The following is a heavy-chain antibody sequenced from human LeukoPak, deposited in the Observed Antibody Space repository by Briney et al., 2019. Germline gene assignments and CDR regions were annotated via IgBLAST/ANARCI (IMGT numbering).Heavy chain of an antibody. V-gene: IGHV1-3*01. CDR2: INAGNGNT. D-gene: IGHD3-16*01. CDR3: ASWGEGVTGAFDI. Sequence: ASVKVSCKASGYTFTSYAMHWVRQAPGERLEWRGWINAGNGNTKYSQKFQGRVTITRDTSASTAYMELRSLRSEDTAVYYCASWGEGVTGAFDIWGQGTMVTVSS. J-gene: IGHJ3*02. CDR1: GYTFTSYA.